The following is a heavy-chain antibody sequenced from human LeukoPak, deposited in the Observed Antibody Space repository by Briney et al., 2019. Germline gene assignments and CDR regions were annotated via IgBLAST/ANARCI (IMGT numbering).Heavy chain of an antibody. CDR2: IYSSGST. V-gene: IGHV4-61*02. J-gene: IGHJ4*02. Sequence: PSETLSLTCTVSGGSISSGSYYWSWIRQPAGKGLEWIGRIYSSGSTNYNPSLKSRVTISVDTSKNQFSLKLSSVTAADTAVYYCARQMVVTAIPFFDYWGQGTLVTVSS. CDR1: GGSISSGSYY. CDR3: ARQMVVTAIPFFDY. D-gene: IGHD2-21*02.